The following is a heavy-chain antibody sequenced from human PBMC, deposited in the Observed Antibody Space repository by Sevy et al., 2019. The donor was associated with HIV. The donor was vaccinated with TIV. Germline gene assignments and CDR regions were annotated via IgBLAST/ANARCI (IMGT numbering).Heavy chain of an antibody. CDR3: AGRGAQYYDFSGGMDV. V-gene: IGHV1-8*01. CDR2: MNPNSGNT. D-gene: IGHD3-3*01. Sequence: ASVKVSCKASGYTFTSYDINWVRQATGQGLEWMGWMNPNSGNTGYAQKFQGRVTMTRNTSISTAYMELSSLRSEDTAVYYCAGRGAQYYDFSGGMDVWGQGTTVTVSS. CDR1: GYTFTSYD. J-gene: IGHJ6*02.